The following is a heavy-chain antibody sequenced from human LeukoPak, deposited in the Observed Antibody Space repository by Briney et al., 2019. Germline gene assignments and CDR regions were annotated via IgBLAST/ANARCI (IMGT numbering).Heavy chain of an antibody. D-gene: IGHD6-6*01. V-gene: IGHV3-11*01. CDR2: ISHTGNTI. J-gene: IGHJ4*02. CDR3: ARASDSSSGYFDC. CDR1: GFTFSDYY. Sequence: PGGSLRLSCAASGFTFSDYYMSWIRQAPGKGLEGVSYISHTGNTIKYADSVKGRFTISRDNAKNSLSLQMNSLRAEDTALYYCARASDSSSGYFDCWGQGALVTVSS.